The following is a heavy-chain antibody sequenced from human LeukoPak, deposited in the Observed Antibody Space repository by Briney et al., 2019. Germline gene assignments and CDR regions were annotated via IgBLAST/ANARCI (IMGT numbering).Heavy chain of an antibody. J-gene: IGHJ6*03. D-gene: IGHD6-6*01. Sequence: GGSLRLSCVTSGFTFTHYGMHWVRQAPGKGLEWVAFIRHDDRGKYYADSVKGRFIISRDNSKSTVSLQMTSLRLDDTAVYYCAKCLPLFSSASDYMDVWGTGTTVIVSS. CDR2: IRHDDRGK. CDR1: GFTFTHYG. CDR3: AKCLPLFSSASDYMDV. V-gene: IGHV3-30*02.